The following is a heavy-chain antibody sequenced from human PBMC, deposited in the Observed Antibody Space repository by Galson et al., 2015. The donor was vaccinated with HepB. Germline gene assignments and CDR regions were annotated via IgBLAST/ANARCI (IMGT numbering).Heavy chain of an antibody. J-gene: IGHJ4*02. CDR3: AKDPLYGDYANPYYFDY. CDR2: ISYDGSNK. Sequence: SLRLSCAASGFTFSSYGMHWVRQAPGKGLEWVAVISYDGSNKYYADSVKGRFTISRDNSKNTLYLQMNSLRAEDTAVYYCAKDPLYGDYANPYYFDYWGQGTLVTVSS. D-gene: IGHD4-17*01. CDR1: GFTFSSYG. V-gene: IGHV3-30*18.